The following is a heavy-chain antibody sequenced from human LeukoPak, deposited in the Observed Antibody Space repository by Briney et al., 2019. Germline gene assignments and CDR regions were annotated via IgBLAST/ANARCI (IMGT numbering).Heavy chain of an antibody. Sequence: GESLKISCKGSGYSFTSYWIGWVRQMPGKGPEWMGIIYPHDSDTRYSPSFQGQVTISADKSINTAYLQWSSLRVSDSAMYFCARIRLGESPADFWGQGTPVTVSS. CDR3: ARIRLGESPADF. V-gene: IGHV5-51*01. CDR2: IYPHDSDT. CDR1: GYSFTSYW. J-gene: IGHJ4*02. D-gene: IGHD3-16*01.